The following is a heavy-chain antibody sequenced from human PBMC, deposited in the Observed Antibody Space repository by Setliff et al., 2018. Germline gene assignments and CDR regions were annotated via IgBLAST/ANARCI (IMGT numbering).Heavy chain of an antibody. CDR3: ARDLGHGGDSDY. CDR2: IGHTGSV. Sequence: SETLSLTCTVSGYSISSGYIWGWIRQPPGKGLEWVGNIGHTGSVNYNPSLKSRLSISRDTSKNQVSLKLNSVTATDTAVYYCARDLGHGGDSDYWGQGILVTVSS. J-gene: IGHJ4*02. D-gene: IGHD2-21*02. V-gene: IGHV4-38-2*02. CDR1: GYSISSGYI.